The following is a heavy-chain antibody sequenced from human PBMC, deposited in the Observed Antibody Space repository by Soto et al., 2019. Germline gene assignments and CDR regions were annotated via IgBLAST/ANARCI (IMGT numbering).Heavy chain of an antibody. CDR1: GGSIKTFY. CDR3: AREGAYSAYNFAHGIQLWSFDF. CDR2: IFSSGST. J-gene: IGHJ4*02. V-gene: IGHV4-4*07. D-gene: IGHD5-12*01. Sequence: PSETLSLTCTVSGGSIKTFYWSWVRQPAGKGLEWIGRIFSSGSTSFNPSLESRVAMSVDTSKNHFSLNLSSVTAADMAVYYCAREGAYSAYNFAHGIQLWSFDFWGQGALVTVSS.